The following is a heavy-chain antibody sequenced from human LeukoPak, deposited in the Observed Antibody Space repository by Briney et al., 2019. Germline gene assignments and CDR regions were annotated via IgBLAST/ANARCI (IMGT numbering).Heavy chain of an antibody. V-gene: IGHV3-7*01. Sequence: PGGSLRLSCVALEFSFETYWMSWVRQAPGKGPEWVANINEDGSEKHYVGSVRGRFTISRDNADNSLHLQMNSLRPEDMAVYYCARGETMDVWVKGTTVTVSS. D-gene: IGHD5-24*01. CDR1: EFSFETYW. CDR3: ARGETMDV. J-gene: IGHJ6*03. CDR2: INEDGSEK.